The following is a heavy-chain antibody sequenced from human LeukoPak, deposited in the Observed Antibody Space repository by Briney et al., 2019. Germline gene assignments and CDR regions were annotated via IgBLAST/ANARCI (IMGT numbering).Heavy chain of an antibody. D-gene: IGHD2-15*01. J-gene: IGHJ3*02. CDR3: ARDGYSNDAFDI. CDR1: GGSISSYY. Sequence: SETLSLTCTVSGGSISSYYWSWIRQPPGKGLEWIGYIYYSGSTNYNPSLKSRVTISVDTSKNQFSLKLSSVTAADTAVYYCARDGYSNDAFDIWGQGTMVTVSS. CDR2: IYYSGST. V-gene: IGHV4-59*01.